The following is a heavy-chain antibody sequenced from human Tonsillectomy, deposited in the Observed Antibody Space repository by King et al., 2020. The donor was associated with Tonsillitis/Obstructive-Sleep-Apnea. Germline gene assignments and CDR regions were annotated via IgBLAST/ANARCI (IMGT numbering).Heavy chain of an antibody. Sequence: VQLQHSGPGLVKPSQTLSPTCAISGASVSSNSAAWNWIRQSPSRGLEWLGRTYYRSNWYNDYAVSVTSRITINPDTSKNQFSLQLNSVTPEDTAVYYCGRDRGVDRDMVNWFDPWGEGSQLTVCS. CDR1: GASVSSNSAA. CDR2: TYYRSNWYN. V-gene: IGHV6-1*01. D-gene: IGHD5-18*01. J-gene: IGHJ5*02. CDR3: GRDRGVDRDMVNWFDP.